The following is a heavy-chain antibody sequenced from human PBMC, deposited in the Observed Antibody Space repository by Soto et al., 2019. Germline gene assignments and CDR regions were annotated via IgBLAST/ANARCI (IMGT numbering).Heavy chain of an antibody. J-gene: IGHJ6*02. D-gene: IGHD2-8*01. Sequence: SVKVSGEASGYSFTDYHIHWMRQAPVQGLEWLGRINPKSGGTSTSQKFQGWVTMTTDTSISTASMELTRLTSDDTAIYYCARGDSTDCSNGVCSFFYNHDMDVWGQGTTVTVSS. CDR1: GYSFTDYH. CDR2: INPKSGGT. CDR3: ARGDSTDCSNGVCSFFYNHDMDV. V-gene: IGHV1-2*04.